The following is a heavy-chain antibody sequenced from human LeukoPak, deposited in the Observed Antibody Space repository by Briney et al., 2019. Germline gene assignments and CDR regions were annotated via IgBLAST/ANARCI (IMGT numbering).Heavy chain of an antibody. J-gene: IGHJ3*02. CDR1: GGSISSYY. V-gene: IGHV4-59*01. D-gene: IGHD5/OR15-5a*01. Sequence: PSETLSLTCSVSGGSISSYYWSWIRQPPGKGLEWIGYIYYSGSTNYNPSLKSRLTISVDTSKNQFSLILRSVTAADTAIYYCAGEVSTVKDVFDIWGQGTMVTVSS. CDR2: IYYSGST. CDR3: AGEVSTVKDVFDI.